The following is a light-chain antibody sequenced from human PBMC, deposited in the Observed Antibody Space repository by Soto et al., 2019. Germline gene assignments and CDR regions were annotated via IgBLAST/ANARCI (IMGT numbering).Light chain of an antibody. Sequence: EIVMTQSPATLSVSPGERATLSCRASESVSTNLAWYQQRPGQAPRLVIYGASTRATGIPARFSGGGSGTEFTLTISSLQSEDFAVYYCQQYTDWPLTFGGGTKVDIK. CDR3: QQYTDWPLT. J-gene: IGKJ4*01. V-gene: IGKV3-15*01. CDR1: ESVSTN. CDR2: GAS.